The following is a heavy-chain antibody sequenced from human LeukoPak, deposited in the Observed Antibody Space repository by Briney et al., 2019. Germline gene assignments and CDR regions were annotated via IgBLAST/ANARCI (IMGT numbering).Heavy chain of an antibody. Sequence: ESGPTLVNPTETLTLTCTVSGCSLRTARRGVGWIRQPPGKALEWLSHIFSNDEKSYSTSLKSTLTISKDTSKSQVVLTMTNMDPVDTATYYCARITGYCSGGSCRYFDYWGQGTLVTVSS. V-gene: IGHV2-26*01. D-gene: IGHD2-15*01. J-gene: IGHJ4*02. CDR2: IFSNDEK. CDR3: ARITGYCSGGSCRYFDY. CDR1: GCSLRTARRG.